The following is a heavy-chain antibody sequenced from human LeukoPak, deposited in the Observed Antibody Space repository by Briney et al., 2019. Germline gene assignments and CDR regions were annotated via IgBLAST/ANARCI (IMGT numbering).Heavy chain of an antibody. CDR2: ISYDGSNK. CDR1: GFTFSSYA. CDR3: ARDSATVTPFYFDY. J-gene: IGHJ4*02. V-gene: IGHV3-30*04. Sequence: GGSLRLSCAASGFTFSSYAMHWVRQAPGKELEWVAVISYDGSNKYYADSVKGRFTISRDNSKNTLYLQMNSLRAEDTAVYYCARDSATVTPFYFDYWGQGTLVTVSS. D-gene: IGHD4-17*01.